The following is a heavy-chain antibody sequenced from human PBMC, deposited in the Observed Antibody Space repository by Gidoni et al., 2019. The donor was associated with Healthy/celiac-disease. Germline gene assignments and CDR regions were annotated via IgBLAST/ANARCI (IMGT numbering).Heavy chain of an antibody. D-gene: IGHD6-25*01. CDR2: ISSSSSYI. CDR1: GFTFSSYS. J-gene: IGHJ2*01. V-gene: IGHV3-21*01. CDR3: ARDGIFKYSSAWVDWYFDL. Sequence: EVQLVQSGLGLLKPGGSLRLSCAASGFTFSSYSMHWVRQAPGKGLEWVSSISSSSSYIYYADSVKGRFTISRDNAKNSLYLQMNSLRAEDTAVYYCARDGIFKYSSAWVDWYFDLWGRGTLVTVSS.